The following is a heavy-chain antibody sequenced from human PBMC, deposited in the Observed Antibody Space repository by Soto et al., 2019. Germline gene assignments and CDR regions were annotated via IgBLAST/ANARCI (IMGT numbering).Heavy chain of an antibody. CDR1: GDSVSGGYY. J-gene: IGHJ6*02. CDR2: VSPIGTP. CDR3: ARDRGSYGMDV. Sequence: QVQLQESGPGLVKPSQTLSLTCTVSGDSVSGGYYWSWVRQRPRKGLEWIGYVSPIGTPYYSPSLNSRVSISIDTSKNQLSLEVRSVTAADTAVYYCARDRGSYGMDVWGQGTTVPVSS. V-gene: IGHV4-31*03.